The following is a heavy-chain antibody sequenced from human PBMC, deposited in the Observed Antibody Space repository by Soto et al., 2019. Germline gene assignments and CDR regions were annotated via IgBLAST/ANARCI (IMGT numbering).Heavy chain of an antibody. J-gene: IGHJ4*02. D-gene: IGHD5-12*01. CDR2: NSGGGDKT. CDR1: GFTFSSYA. V-gene: IGHV3-23*01. CDR3: ARGNGYSFGQRASFDN. Sequence: GGSLRLSCAASGFTFSSYAMTWVRQAPGKGLEWVSINSGGGDKTNYAASVKGRFTIFRDNSKSMLYLQMNSLRAEDTGLYYFARGNGYSFGQRASFDNWGPGTLLTVSS.